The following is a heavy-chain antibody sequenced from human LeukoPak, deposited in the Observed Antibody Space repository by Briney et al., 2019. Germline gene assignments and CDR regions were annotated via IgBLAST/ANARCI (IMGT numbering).Heavy chain of an antibody. CDR2: ISSSGSTI. Sequence: GGSLRLSCAASGFTFSSYGMHWVRQAPGKGLEWVSYISSSGSTIYYADSVKGRFTISRDNAKNSLYLQMNSLRAEDTAVYYCATYSGYDMNYFDYWGQGTLVTVSS. CDR3: ATYSGYDMNYFDY. J-gene: IGHJ4*02. CDR1: GFTFSSYG. V-gene: IGHV3-48*04. D-gene: IGHD5-12*01.